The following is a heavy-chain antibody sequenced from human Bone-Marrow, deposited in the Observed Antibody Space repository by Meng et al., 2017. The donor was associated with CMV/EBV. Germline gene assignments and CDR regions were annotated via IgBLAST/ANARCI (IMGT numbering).Heavy chain of an antibody. CDR3: ARRDDPWGGYPHYYGVDV. V-gene: IGHV1-2*02. J-gene: IGHJ6*02. D-gene: IGHD3-3*01. Sequence: ASVKVSCKASGYTFTEFYIHWVRQAPGQGLEWMGCINPHNGVTNYTHNFKGRFTLTRDTSINTAYMELSRLRSDDAAVYYCARRDDPWGGYPHYYGVDVWGQGTTVTVYS. CDR1: GYTFTEFY. CDR2: INPHNGVT.